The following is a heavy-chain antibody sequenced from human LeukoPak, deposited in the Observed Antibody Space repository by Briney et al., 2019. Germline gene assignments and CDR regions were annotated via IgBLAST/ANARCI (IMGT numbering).Heavy chain of an antibody. D-gene: IGHD6-13*01. CDR2: ISGSGGST. V-gene: IGHV3-23*01. J-gene: IGHJ2*01. Sequence: GGSLRLSCAASGFTFSSYAMSWVRQAPGKGLEWVSAISGSGGSTYYADSVKGRFTISRDNSKNTLYLQMNSLRAEDTAVYYCAKVGEQQLVHWYFDLWGRGTLVTVSS. CDR3: AKVGEQQLVHWYFDL. CDR1: GFTFSSYA.